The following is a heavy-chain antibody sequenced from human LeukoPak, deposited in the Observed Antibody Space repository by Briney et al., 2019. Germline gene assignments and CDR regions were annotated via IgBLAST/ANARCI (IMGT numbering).Heavy chain of an antibody. CDR3: ARDRTAYSYGTFFDY. CDR2: IQYDGSNK. CDR1: RFTFSIYG. Sequence: GGSLRLSCAASRFTFSIYGMHWVRQAPGKGLEWVTFIQYDGSNKYYADFVKGRFIISRDNSRNTVYLQMNSLRGEDTAVYYCARDRTAYSYGTFFDYWGQGTLVTVSS. D-gene: IGHD5-18*01. J-gene: IGHJ4*02. V-gene: IGHV3-30*02.